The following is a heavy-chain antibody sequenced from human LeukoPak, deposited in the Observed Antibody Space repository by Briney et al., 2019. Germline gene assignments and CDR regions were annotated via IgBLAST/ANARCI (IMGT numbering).Heavy chain of an antibody. CDR1: GGSVSSGSYY. D-gene: IGHD5-18*01. Sequence: SETLSLTCTVSGGSVSSGSYYWRWLRPPPGKGLEWIGYIYYSASTNYNPSLKSRVTISVDTSNNQFSLKLSSVTAADTAVYYCARGSRGYSYGWGQGTLVTVSS. V-gene: IGHV4-61*01. CDR3: ARGSRGYSYG. CDR2: IYYSAST. J-gene: IGHJ4*02.